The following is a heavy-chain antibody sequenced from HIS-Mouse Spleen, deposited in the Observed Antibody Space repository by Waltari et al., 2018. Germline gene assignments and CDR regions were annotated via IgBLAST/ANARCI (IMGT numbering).Heavy chain of an antibody. Sequence: QVQLQQWGAGLLKPSETLSLTCAVYGGSFSGYYWSWIRQPPGKGLEWIGEINHSGSTNYNPSLKSRVTISVDTSKNQFSLKLSSVTAADTAVYYCARLIVATIKAFDIWGQGTMVTVSS. CDR2: INHSGST. D-gene: IGHD5-12*01. J-gene: IGHJ3*02. V-gene: IGHV4-34*01. CDR1: GGSFSGYY. CDR3: ARLIVATIKAFDI.